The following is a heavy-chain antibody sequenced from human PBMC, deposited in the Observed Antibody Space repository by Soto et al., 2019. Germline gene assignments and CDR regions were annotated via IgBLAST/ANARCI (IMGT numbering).Heavy chain of an antibody. CDR1: GFIISPYS. CDR3: ARVRGYRYGYFDS. Sequence: GGSLRLSCAASGFIISPYSMIWVRQAPGRGLEWVSFISGSSSPIYYADSVKGRFTISRDNGKNSLYLQMNSLRDEDTAIYYCARVRGYRYGYFDSWGRGTQVTVSS. J-gene: IGHJ4*02. CDR2: ISGSSSPI. D-gene: IGHD5-18*01. V-gene: IGHV3-48*02.